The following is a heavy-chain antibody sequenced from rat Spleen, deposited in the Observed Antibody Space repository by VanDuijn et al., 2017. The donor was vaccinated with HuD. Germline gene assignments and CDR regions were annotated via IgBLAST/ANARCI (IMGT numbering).Heavy chain of an antibody. V-gene: IGHV5-17*01. CDR3: ARLGGKYSSYNYLDN. CDR2: ICYDGSST. D-gene: IGHD1-2*01. J-gene: IGHJ2*01. CDR1: GFNFSDYA. Sequence: EVQLVESGGGLVQPGRSLRLSCAASGFNFSDYAMAWVRQAPKKGLEWVATICYDGSSTYYRDSVKGRFTISRDNAKSTLYLQMDSLGSEDTATYYCARLGGKYSSYNYLDNWGQGDMVTVSS.